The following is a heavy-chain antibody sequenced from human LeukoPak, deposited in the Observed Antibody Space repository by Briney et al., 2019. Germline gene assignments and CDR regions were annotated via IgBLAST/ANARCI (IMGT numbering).Heavy chain of an antibody. CDR3: AKGTGGDFDY. V-gene: IGHV3-9*01. J-gene: IGHJ4*02. CDR1: GFTFDDYA. D-gene: IGHD3-10*01. CDR2: ISWNSGSI. Sequence: GRSLRLSCAASGFTFDDYAMHWVRQAPGKGLERVSGISWNSGSIGYADSVKGRFTISRDNAKNSLYLQMNSLRAEDTALYYCAKGTGGDFDYWGQGTLVTVSS.